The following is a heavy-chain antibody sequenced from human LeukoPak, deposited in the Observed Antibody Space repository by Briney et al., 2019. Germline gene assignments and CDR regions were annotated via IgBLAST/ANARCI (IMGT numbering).Heavy chain of an antibody. CDR1: GGSFSGYY. D-gene: IGHD4-23*01. J-gene: IGHJ3*02. Sequence: PSETLSLTCAVYGGSFSGYYWSWIRQPPGKGLEWIGEINHSGSTNYNPSLKSRVTISVDTSKNQFSLKLSSVTAADTAVYYCARGGNYGGNDAFDIWGQGTMVTVSS. CDR3: ARGGNYGGNDAFDI. V-gene: IGHV4-34*01. CDR2: INHSGST.